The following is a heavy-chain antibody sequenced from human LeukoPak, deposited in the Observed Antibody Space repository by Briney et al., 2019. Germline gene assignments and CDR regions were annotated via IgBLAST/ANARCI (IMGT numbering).Heavy chain of an antibody. CDR3: ARSYDSSGYYSFDC. J-gene: IGHJ4*02. Sequence: PGRPLRLSCAASGFTFSTYAMHWVRQPPGKGLEWVAVISHDGSNEYYADSVKGRFTISRDNSKNTLSLQMNSLRGDDPAVYYCARSYDSSGYYSFDCWGQGTLVTVSS. CDR2: ISHDGSNE. V-gene: IGHV3-30-3*01. CDR1: GFTFSTYA. D-gene: IGHD3-22*01.